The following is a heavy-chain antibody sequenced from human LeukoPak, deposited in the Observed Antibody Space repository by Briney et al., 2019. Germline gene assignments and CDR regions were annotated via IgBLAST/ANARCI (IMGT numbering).Heavy chain of an antibody. CDR1: GFTFSRYA. J-gene: IGHJ5*02. CDR3: AREGIVVVPAAYNWFDP. D-gene: IGHD2-2*01. CDR2: ISSTAATT. V-gene: IGHV3-23*01. Sequence: GGSLRLSCEVSGFTFSRYAMSWVRQAPGKGLEWVSTISSTAATTYYADSVKGRFTISRDNAKNSLYLQMNSLRAEDTAVYHCAREGIVVVPAAYNWFDPWGQGTLVTVSS.